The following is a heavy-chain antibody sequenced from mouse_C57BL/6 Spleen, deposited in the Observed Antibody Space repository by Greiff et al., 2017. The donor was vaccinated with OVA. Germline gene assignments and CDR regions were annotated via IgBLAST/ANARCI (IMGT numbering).Heavy chain of an antibody. J-gene: IGHJ3*01. CDR2: IDPSDSYT. CDR1: GYTFTSYW. CDR3: ASFYPLAY. V-gene: IGHV1-59*01. Sequence: QVQLQQPGAELVRPGTSVKLSCKASGYTFTSYWMHWVKQRPGQGLEWIGVIDPSDSYTNYNQKFKGKATLTVDTSSSTAYMQLSSLTSEDSAVYYCASFYPLAYWGQGTLVTVSA. D-gene: IGHD2-3*01.